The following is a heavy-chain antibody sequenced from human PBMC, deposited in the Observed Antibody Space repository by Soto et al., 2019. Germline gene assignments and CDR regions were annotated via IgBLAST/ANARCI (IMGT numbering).Heavy chain of an antibody. Sequence: EXXSLTCPGSGRSISSSSYYWSWIPQPPGKGLEWIGSIYYSGSTYYNPSLKSRVTISVDTSKNQFSLKLSSVTAADTAVYYCARLAHYYYYYYMDVWGKGTTVTVSS. CDR1: GRSISSSSYY. J-gene: IGHJ6*03. V-gene: IGHV4-39*01. CDR2: IYYSGST. CDR3: ARLAHYYYYYYMDV.